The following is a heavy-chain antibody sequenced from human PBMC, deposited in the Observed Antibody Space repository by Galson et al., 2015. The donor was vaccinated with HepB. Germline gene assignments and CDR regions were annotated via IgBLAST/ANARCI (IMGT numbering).Heavy chain of an antibody. CDR2: IRNKAYGETT. D-gene: IGHD3-10*02. V-gene: IGHV3-49*03. Sequence: SLRLSCAGSGFTFGDYSLNWFRQAPGKGLEWVGFIRNKAYGETTQYAASVNGRFTISRDDSKSIAYLQMDSLKTEDTAVYFCSRGHLFGVIWGQGTLVTVSS. CDR3: SRGHLFGVI. CDR1: GFTFGDYS. J-gene: IGHJ4*02.